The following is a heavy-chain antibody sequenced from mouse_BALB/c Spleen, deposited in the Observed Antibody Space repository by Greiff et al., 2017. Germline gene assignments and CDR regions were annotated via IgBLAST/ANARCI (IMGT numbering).Heavy chain of an antibody. CDR1: GFTFSSYG. V-gene: IGHV5-6*01. D-gene: IGHD1-1*01. Sequence: EVKLVESGGDLVKPGGSLKLSCAASGFTFSSYGMSWVRQTPDKRLEWVATISSGGSYTYYPDSVKGRFTISRDNAKNTLYLQMSSLKSEDTAMYYCASLITTKYFDVWGAGTTVTVSS. CDR2: ISSGGSYT. CDR3: ASLITTKYFDV. J-gene: IGHJ1*01.